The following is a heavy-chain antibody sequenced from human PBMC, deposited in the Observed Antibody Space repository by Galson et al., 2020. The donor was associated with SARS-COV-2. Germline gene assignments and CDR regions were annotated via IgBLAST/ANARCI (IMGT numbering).Heavy chain of an antibody. J-gene: IGHJ6*02. V-gene: IGHV3-30*04. D-gene: IGHD6-13*01. CDR3: ARDMADSSWYDYYYGMDV. Sequence: GGSLRLSCAASGFTFSSYAMHWVRQAPGKGLEWVAVISYDGSNKYYADSVKGRFTISRDNSKNTLYLQMNSLRAEDTAVYYCARDMADSSWYDYYYGMDVWGQGTTITVSS. CDR2: ISYDGSNK. CDR1: GFTFSSYA.